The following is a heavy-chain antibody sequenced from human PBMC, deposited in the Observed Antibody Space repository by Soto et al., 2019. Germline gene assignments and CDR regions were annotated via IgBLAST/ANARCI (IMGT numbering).Heavy chain of an antibody. D-gene: IGHD6-19*01. CDR3: LKSATLTLAGTDVFAY. Sequence: CISKTQGKGLEYVSGISSNGHSTYYADSVKARFTISRDNSNKTVYLQMGSLRAEDTAVYFCLKSATLTLAGTDVFAYWGKRT. CDR2: ISSNGHST. J-gene: IGHJ4*02. V-gene: IGHV3-64D*06.